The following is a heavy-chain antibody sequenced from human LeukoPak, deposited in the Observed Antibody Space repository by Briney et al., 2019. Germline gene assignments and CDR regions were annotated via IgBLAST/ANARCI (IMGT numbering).Heavy chain of an antibody. CDR3: ARDYYDSSGSK. CDR1: GFTFSSYG. J-gene: IGHJ4*02. Sequence: GGSPRLSCAASGFTFSSYGMSWVRQAPGKGLEWVSSISGSVGTIYYADSVKGRFTISRDNSKNTLYLQMNNLRAEDSALYYCARDYYDSSGSKWGQGTLVTVSS. V-gene: IGHV3-23*01. CDR2: ISGSVGTI. D-gene: IGHD3-22*01.